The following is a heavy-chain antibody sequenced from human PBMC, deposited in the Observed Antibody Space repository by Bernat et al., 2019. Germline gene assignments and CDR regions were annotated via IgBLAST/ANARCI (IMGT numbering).Heavy chain of an antibody. D-gene: IGHD3-16*01. J-gene: IGHJ4*01. CDR2: INGNGSST. V-gene: IGHV3-74*02. CDR3: ARGGDNGGFGSFDF. CDR1: GFTFSCYW. Sequence: EVQLLESGGGLVQPGGSLRLSCAASGFTFSCYWMNWVRQAPGKGLLWVSRINGNGSSTSYADSVKGRFTISRDNAKNTLYLQMNRLRAEDTALYYYARGGDNGGFGSFDFWGRGTLVTVSS.